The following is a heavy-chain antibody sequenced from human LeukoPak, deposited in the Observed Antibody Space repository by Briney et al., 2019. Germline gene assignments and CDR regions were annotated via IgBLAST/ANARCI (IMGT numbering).Heavy chain of an antibody. CDR2: IYPGDSDT. V-gene: IGHV5-51*01. CDR3: ARVPSTVSHTVDY. CDR1: GYSFTSYW. J-gene: IGHJ4*02. D-gene: IGHD4-17*01. Sequence: GESLKISCKGSGYSFTSYWIGWVRQMPGKGLEWMGIIYPGDSDTRYSPSLQGQVTISADKSISTAYLQWSSLKASDTAMYYCARVPSTVSHTVDYWGQGTLVTVSS.